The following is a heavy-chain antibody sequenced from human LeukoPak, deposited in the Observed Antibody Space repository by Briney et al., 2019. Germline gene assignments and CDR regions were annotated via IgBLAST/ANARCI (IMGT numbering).Heavy chain of an antibody. J-gene: IGHJ4*02. CDR3: QIVVVITQPDY. D-gene: IGHD3-22*01. CDR1: GGTFSSYA. V-gene: IGHV1-69*01. Sequence: SVKVSCKASGGTFSSYAISWVRQAPGQGLEWMGGIIPIFGTANYAQKSQGRVTITADESTSTAYMELISLRSEDTAVYYCQIVVVITQPDYWGQGTLVTVSS. CDR2: IIPIFGTA.